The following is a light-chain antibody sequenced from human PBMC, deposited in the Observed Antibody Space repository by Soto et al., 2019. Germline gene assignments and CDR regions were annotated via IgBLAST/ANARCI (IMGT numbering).Light chain of an antibody. Sequence: QSVLTQPPSASGTPGQRVTIPCSGSSSNIGSNTVNWYQQLPGSAPKLLMYSTNQRPSGVPDRFSGSKSGTSASLAISGLQSEDEADYYCAAWDGSLNVVLFGGGTKLTVL. J-gene: IGLJ2*01. CDR2: STN. CDR3: AAWDGSLNVVL. CDR1: SSNIGSNT. V-gene: IGLV1-44*01.